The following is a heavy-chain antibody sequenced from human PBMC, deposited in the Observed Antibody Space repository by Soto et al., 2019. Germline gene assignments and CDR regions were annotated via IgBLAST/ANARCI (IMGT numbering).Heavy chain of an antibody. Sequence: ASVKVSCKASGYTFTSYAMHWVRQAPGQGLEWMGGINAIFGTANYAQKFQGRVTITADESTSTAYMELSSLRSEDTAVYYCAREGYYFPYYYGMDVWGQGTTVTVSS. CDR3: AREGYYFPYYYGMDV. CDR2: INAIFGTA. V-gene: IGHV1-69*13. D-gene: IGHD1-26*01. J-gene: IGHJ6*02. CDR1: GYTFTSYA.